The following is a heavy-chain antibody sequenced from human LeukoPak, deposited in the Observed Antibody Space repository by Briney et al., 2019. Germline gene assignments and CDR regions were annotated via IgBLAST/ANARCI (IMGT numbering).Heavy chain of an antibody. CDR2: ISAYNGNT. Sequence: ASVKVSCKASGYTFTSYGISWVRQAPGQGLEWMGWISAYNGNTNYAQKLQGRVTKTTDTSTSTAYMELRSLRSDDTAVYYCARRGSGSYYNGIYYYYGMDVWGQGTTVTVSS. D-gene: IGHD3-10*01. CDR3: ARRGSGSYYNGIYYYYGMDV. V-gene: IGHV1-18*01. J-gene: IGHJ6*02. CDR1: GYTFTSYG.